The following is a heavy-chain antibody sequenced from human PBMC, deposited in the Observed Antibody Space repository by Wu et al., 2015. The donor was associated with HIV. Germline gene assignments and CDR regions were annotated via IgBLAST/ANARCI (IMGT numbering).Heavy chain of an antibody. CDR3: AATYFESRGDAFDI. CDR1: GYTFTSYG. CDR2: ISGYNGKT. Sequence: QVQLVQSGAEVRKPGASVKVSCKASGYTFTSYGISWVRQAPGQGLEWMGWISGYNGKTSYAQTFQDRVIMTIETSKSTAYMELRSLKSDDTAMYYCAATYFESRGDAFDIWGPGTMVTVSS. J-gene: IGHJ3*02. D-gene: IGHD3-9*01. V-gene: IGHV1-18*04.